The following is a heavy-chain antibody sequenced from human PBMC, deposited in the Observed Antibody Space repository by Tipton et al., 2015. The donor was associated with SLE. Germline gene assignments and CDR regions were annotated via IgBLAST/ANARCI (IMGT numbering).Heavy chain of an antibody. Sequence: LSLTCTVSGASISSYYWSWIRQPPGKGLEWIGYIYYSGSTIHNPSLKSRVTMSVDTSKNQFSLKLSSVTAADTAVYYCVSYDRSGYQFDYWGQGTLVTVSS. J-gene: IGHJ4*02. CDR2: IYYSGST. CDR3: VSYDRSGYQFDY. V-gene: IGHV4-59*08. D-gene: IGHD3-22*01. CDR1: GASISSYY.